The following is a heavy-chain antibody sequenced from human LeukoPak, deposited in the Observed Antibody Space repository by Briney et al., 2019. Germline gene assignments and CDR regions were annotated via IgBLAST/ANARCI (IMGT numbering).Heavy chain of an antibody. CDR1: GYSFTSYW. CDR2: IYPGDSDT. J-gene: IGHJ4*02. CDR3: ARRRDGYNYYFDY. Sequence: GESLKISCKGSGYSFTSYWIGWVRQMPGEGLEWMVIIYPGDSDTRYSPSFQGQVTISADKSISTAYLQWSSLKASDTAMYYCARRRDGYNYYFDYWGQGTLVTVSS. V-gene: IGHV5-51*01. D-gene: IGHD5-24*01.